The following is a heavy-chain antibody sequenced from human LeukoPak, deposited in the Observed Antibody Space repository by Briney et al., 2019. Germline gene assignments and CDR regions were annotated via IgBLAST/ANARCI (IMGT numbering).Heavy chain of an antibody. V-gene: IGHV1-18*01. CDR2: ISAYNGNT. Sequence: ASVKVSCKASGYTFTSYGISWVRQAPGQGLEWMGWISAYNGNTNYAQKLQGRVTMTTDTSTSTAYMELRSLRSDDTAVYYCASYDCSGGSGYRGYGMDVWGQGTTVTVSS. D-gene: IGHD2-15*01. CDR3: ASYDCSGGSGYRGYGMDV. J-gene: IGHJ6*02. CDR1: GYTFTSYG.